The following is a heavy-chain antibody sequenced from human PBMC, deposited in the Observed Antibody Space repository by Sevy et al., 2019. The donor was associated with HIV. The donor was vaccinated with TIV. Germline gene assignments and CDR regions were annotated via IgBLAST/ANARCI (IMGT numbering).Heavy chain of an antibody. Sequence: SEILSLTCTVSGGSISSYYWSWIRQPPGKGLEWIGYIYYSGSTNYNPSLKSRVTISVDTSKNQFSLKLSSVTAADTAVYYCARDTYYDFWSGYYYGMDVWGQGTTVTVSS. CDR2: IYYSGST. CDR3: ARDTYYDFWSGYYYGMDV. D-gene: IGHD3-3*01. V-gene: IGHV4-59*13. CDR1: GGSISSYY. J-gene: IGHJ6*02.